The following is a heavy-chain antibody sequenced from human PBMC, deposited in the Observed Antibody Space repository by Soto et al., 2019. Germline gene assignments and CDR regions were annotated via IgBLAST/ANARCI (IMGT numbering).Heavy chain of an antibody. Sequence: GGSLRLSCAACGFTFSSYGMHGVRQAPGKGLEWVAVISYDGSNKYYADSMKGRFTISRDNSKNTLYLQMNSLRAEDTAVYYCAKLSGSQGSYFDYRGQGTLVTVSS. V-gene: IGHV3-30*18. CDR3: AKLSGSQGSYFDY. CDR2: ISYDGSNK. CDR1: GFTFSSYG. J-gene: IGHJ4*02. D-gene: IGHD1-26*01.